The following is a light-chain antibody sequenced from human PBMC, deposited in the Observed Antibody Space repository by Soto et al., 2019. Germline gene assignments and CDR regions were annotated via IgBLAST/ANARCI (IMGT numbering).Light chain of an antibody. CDR3: HQYGGSPQT. Sequence: EIVLTQSPGTLSLSPGERATLSCRASQSVSNYLAWYQRKPGQAPRLLIYGASSRATGIPDRFSGSGSGTDLTLTISRLEPEDFAVHYCHQYGGSPQTFGQGTKV. CDR1: QSVSNY. V-gene: IGKV3-20*01. CDR2: GAS. J-gene: IGKJ1*01.